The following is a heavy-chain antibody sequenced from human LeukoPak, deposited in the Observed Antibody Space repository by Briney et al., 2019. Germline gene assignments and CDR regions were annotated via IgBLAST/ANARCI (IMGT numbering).Heavy chain of an antibody. J-gene: IGHJ4*02. CDR1: GYTFNNYS. Sequence: ASVKVSCKASGYTFNNYSISWVRQAPGRGLEWVGWISPHSHTTHYAEKVRGRVTMTTDTSTTTVYMELRSLRSDDTAVYFCARGQSMYYWGQGTPVTVSS. CDR3: ARGQSMYY. V-gene: IGHV1-18*01. D-gene: IGHD2-8*01. CDR2: ISPHSHTT.